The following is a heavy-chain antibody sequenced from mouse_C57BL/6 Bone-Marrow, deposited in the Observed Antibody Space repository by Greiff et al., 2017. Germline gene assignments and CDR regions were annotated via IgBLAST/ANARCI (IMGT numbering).Heavy chain of an antibody. Sequence: EVQVVESGPGLVKPSPSLSLTCSVTGYSITSGYYWNWIRQFPGNKLEWMGYISYDGSNNYNPSLKNRISITRDTSNNQFFLKLNSVTTEDTATYDCARVLVTIVPNYFDYWGQGTTLTVSS. CDR1: GYSITSGYY. D-gene: IGHD2-12*01. V-gene: IGHV3-6*01. CDR3: ARVLVTIVPNYFDY. J-gene: IGHJ2*01. CDR2: ISYDGSN.